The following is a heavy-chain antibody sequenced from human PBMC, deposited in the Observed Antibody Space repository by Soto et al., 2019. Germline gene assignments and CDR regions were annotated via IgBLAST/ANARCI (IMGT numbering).Heavy chain of an antibody. Sequence: QLQLQESGPGLVKPSETLSVTCTVSGGSISSSSYYWGWIRQPPGKGLEWIGSIYYSGSTYYNPSLKSRVTISVDTSKNQFSLKLSSVTAADTAVYYCARPWGDLTTSGWLYWGQGNLVTVSS. CDR3: ARPWGDLTTSGWLY. J-gene: IGHJ4*02. CDR1: GGSISSSSYY. CDR2: IYYSGST. D-gene: IGHD6-19*01. V-gene: IGHV4-39*01.